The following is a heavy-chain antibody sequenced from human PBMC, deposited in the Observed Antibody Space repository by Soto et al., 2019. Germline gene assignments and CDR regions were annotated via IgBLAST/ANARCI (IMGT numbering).Heavy chain of an antibody. CDR1: GYSFSNFW. D-gene: IGHD3-22*01. CDR3: ARQIYDSDTGPNFRYYFDS. Sequence: PGESLKISCQASGYSFSNFWIAWVRQMPGEGLEWLGIIYPDDSDTRYSPSFLGQVTISADKSIKTTYLQWSSLKASDTAMYYCARQIYDSDTGPNFRYYFDSWGQGTPVTVSS. CDR2: IYPDDSDT. J-gene: IGHJ4*02. V-gene: IGHV5-51*01.